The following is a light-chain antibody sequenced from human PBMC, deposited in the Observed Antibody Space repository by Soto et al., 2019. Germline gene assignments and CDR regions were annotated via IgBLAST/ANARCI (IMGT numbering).Light chain of an antibody. J-gene: IGLJ1*01. CDR3: GSWYSSLSAYF. CDR2: DVN. CDR1: SSNIGGNS. V-gene: IGLV1-51*01. Sequence: QSVLTQPPSVSAAPGQKVSISCSGSSSNIGGNSVSWYQQLPGTAPKLLIYDVNKRPSGIPDRFSGSKSGTSATLGITGFQTGDEAAYYCGSWYSSLSAYFFGTGTKVTV.